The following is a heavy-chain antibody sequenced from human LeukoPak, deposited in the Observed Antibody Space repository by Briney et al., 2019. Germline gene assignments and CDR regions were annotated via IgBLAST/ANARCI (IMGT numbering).Heavy chain of an antibody. J-gene: IGHJ5*02. CDR2: ISSSGSTI. V-gene: IGHV3-48*03. CDR1: GFTFSSYE. Sequence: GGSLRLSCAASGFTFSSYEMNWVRQAPGKGLEWVSYISSSGSTIYYADSVKGRFTISRDNAKNSLYLQMNSLRAEDTAVYYCARDRVEMAPWTSNWFDPWGQGTLVTVSS. CDR3: ARDRVEMAPWTSNWFDP. D-gene: IGHD5-24*01.